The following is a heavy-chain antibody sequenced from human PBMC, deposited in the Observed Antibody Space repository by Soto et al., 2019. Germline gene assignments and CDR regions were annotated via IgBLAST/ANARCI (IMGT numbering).Heavy chain of an antibody. CDR3: ASDGGYIPDPYGMDV. CDR1: GGSISDYY. J-gene: IGHJ6*02. D-gene: IGHD5-12*01. Sequence: QVQLQESGPGLVKPSETLSLTCTVSGGSISDYYWSWIRQPPGKGLEWIAYIYYSGRSNYNPALKSRVTISVHTSKNHFPLKLSSVTAADTAVYYCASDGGYIPDPYGMDVWGQGTTVTLSS. V-gene: IGHV4-59*01. CDR2: IYYSGRS.